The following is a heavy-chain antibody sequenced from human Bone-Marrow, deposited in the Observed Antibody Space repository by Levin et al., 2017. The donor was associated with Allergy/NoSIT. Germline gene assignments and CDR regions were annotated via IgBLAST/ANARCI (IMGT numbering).Heavy chain of an antibody. J-gene: IGHJ5*02. CDR1: GFSFDEAW. V-gene: IGHV3-15*07. CDR3: TYNGAA. Sequence: GGSLRLSCAASGFSFDEAWMTWVRQAPGKGLEWVGRIKNKADGGTIDYAAPVKDRFSISRNDSKNSVYLQLNSLKTEDTGVYYCTYNGAAWGQGALVTVSS. CDR2: IKNKADGGTI. D-gene: IGHD1-1*01.